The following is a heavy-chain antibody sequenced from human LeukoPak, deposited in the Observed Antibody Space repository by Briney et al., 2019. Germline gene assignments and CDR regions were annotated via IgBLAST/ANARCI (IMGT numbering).Heavy chain of an antibody. D-gene: IGHD5-24*01. J-gene: IGHJ4*02. CDR1: GFTFSSYW. CDR2: IKEDGSDK. Sequence: PGGSLRLSCAASGFTFSSYWMSWVRQAPGKGLEWVANIKEDGSDKYYVDSVKGRFTISRDNAKNSLYMQMNSLRAEDTAVYYCARGGYSRGDYWGQGTLVTVTS. V-gene: IGHV3-7*03. CDR3: ARGGYSRGDY.